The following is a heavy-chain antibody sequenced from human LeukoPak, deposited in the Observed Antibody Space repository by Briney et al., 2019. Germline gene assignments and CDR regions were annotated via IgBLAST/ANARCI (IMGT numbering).Heavy chain of an antibody. J-gene: IGHJ4*02. Sequence: GGSLRLSCAASGFTFSSYGMHWVRQAPGKGLEWVAVISYDGSNKYYADSVKGRFTISRDNSKNTLYLQMNSLRAEDTAVYYCAKDYRAMSGGIAVAGSGYFDYWGQGTLVTVSS. CDR3: AKDYRAMSGGIAVAGSGYFDY. CDR1: GFTFSSYG. V-gene: IGHV3-30*18. CDR2: ISYDGSNK. D-gene: IGHD6-19*01.